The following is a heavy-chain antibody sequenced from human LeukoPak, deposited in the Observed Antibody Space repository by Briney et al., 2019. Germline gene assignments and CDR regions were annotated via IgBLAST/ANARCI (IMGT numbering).Heavy chain of an antibody. CDR2: IYYNGTT. CDR1: GGSIRYYY. CDR3: ARKGGLFDY. D-gene: IGHD2-15*01. J-gene: IGHJ4*02. Sequence: SETLSLTCTVSGGSIRYYYWSWIRQSPGKGLEWIGYIYYNGTTNYNPLLKSRVTISVDMSKNQFSLKMSSVTAADTAVYYCARKGGLFDYWGQGRLVTVSS. V-gene: IGHV4-59*01.